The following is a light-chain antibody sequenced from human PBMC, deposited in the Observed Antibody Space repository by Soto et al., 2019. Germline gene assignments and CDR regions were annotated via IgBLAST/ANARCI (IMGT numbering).Light chain of an antibody. Sequence: DIQMTQSPSTLSASVGDRVTITCRASQSIYRWLAWYQQKPGKAPKLLISEASSLASGVPSRFSGSGSETEFTLTIASLQPDDFANYYCQQYSNYSVSFGRGTKVELK. J-gene: IGKJ2*03. CDR2: EAS. V-gene: IGKV1-5*03. CDR3: QQYSNYSVS. CDR1: QSIYRW.